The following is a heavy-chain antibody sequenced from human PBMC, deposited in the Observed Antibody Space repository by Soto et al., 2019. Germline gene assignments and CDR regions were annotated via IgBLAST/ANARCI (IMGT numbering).Heavy chain of an antibody. V-gene: IGHV1-18*04. CDR3: ARTYCSSARCYSDY. CDR2: ISAYNGNT. J-gene: IGHJ4*02. CDR1: GYTFTSHG. D-gene: IGHD2-2*01. Sequence: QVQLVQPGAEAQKPGASVKVSCKSSGYTFTSHGISWVRQAPGQGLEWMGWISAYNGNTNYAQKLQGRFTMSTDTPTSTAYMEMRSLRADDTAVYYCARTYCSSARCYSDYWGQGTLVTVSS.